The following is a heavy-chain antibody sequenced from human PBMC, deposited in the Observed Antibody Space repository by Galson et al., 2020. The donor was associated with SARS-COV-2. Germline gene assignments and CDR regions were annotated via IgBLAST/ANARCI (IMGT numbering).Heavy chain of an antibody. J-gene: IGHJ4*02. CDR3: SRDYRGYGDY. V-gene: IGHV3-49*04. CDR1: GFTISDHY. Sequence: GGSLRLSCAASGFTISDHYIDWVRQAPGKGLEWVGFIRTNAYGGTTEYAASVRGRFTISRDDSKSIAYLQMNSLKTEDTAVYYCSRDYRGYGDYWGQGTLLTVSS. CDR2: IRTNAYGGTT. D-gene: IGHD5-12*01.